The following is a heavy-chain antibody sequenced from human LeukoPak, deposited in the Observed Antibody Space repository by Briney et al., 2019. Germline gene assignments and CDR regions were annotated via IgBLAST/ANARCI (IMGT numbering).Heavy chain of an antibody. J-gene: IGHJ3*02. CDR2: IIPIFGTA. Sequence: GASVKVSCKASGGTFSSYAISWVRQAPGQGLEWMGGIIPIFGTANYAQKFQGRVTITTDESTSTAYMELSSLRSEDTAVYYCARERGLRYYDRGDYDAFDIWGQGTMVTVSS. V-gene: IGHV1-69*05. CDR3: ARERGLRYYDRGDYDAFDI. CDR1: GGTFSSYA. D-gene: IGHD3-22*01.